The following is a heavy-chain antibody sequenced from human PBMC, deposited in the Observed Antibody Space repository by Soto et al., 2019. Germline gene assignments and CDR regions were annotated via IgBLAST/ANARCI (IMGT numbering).Heavy chain of an antibody. CDR3: AKERGIAAPPYYYYYYGMDV. CDR2: ISYDGSNK. CDR1: GFTFSSYG. Sequence: GGSLRLSCAASGFTFSSYGMHWVRQAPGKGLEWVAVISYDGSNKYYADSVKGRFTIYRDNSKNTLYLQMNSLRAEDTAVYYCAKERGIAAPPYYYYYYGMDVWGQGTTVTV. J-gene: IGHJ6*02. V-gene: IGHV3-30*18. D-gene: IGHD6-13*01.